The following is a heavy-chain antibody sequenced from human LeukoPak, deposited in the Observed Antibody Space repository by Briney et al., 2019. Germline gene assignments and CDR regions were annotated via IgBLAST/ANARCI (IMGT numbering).Heavy chain of an antibody. V-gene: IGHV3-48*03. CDR1: GFTFSSYW. CDR2: ISSTAYTI. CDR3: ARVDYDRSGEDANAEYFQH. Sequence: GGSLRLSCVASGFTFSSYWMTWVRQAPGKGLEWVSYISSTAYTIFYADSVKGRFTISRDNAKNSLYLQMNSLRAEDTAIYYCARVDYDRSGEDANAEYFQHWGQGTLVTVSS. J-gene: IGHJ1*01. D-gene: IGHD3-22*01.